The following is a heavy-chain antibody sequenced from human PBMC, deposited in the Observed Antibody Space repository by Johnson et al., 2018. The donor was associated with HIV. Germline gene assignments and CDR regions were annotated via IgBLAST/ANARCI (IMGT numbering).Heavy chain of an antibody. Sequence: VHLVESGGGLVQPGGSLRLSCAASGLTVSGNYMTWLRQAPGGGLEWVSVLFSGGTKYYADAVNGRFTLSRDNARNTLYLQMNRLGAEDTAVYYCAKEGYCSSTSCYENAFDIWGQGTMVTVSS. CDR2: LFSGGTK. V-gene: IGHV3-66*01. CDR1: GLTVSGNY. J-gene: IGHJ3*02. D-gene: IGHD2-2*01. CDR3: AKEGYCSSTSCYENAFDI.